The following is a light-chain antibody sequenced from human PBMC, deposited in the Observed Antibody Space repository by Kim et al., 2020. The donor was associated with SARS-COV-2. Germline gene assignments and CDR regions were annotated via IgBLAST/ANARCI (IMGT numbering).Light chain of an antibody. Sequence: SVSPGERATLSCRASQSISNNLAWYQQKPGQAPRLLIYSASIRATGVPTRFSGTGAEIEFTLIISGLQSEDFAVYYCHQYNNWPHSPGLGTKPEI. V-gene: IGKV3-15*01. CDR1: QSISNN. CDR2: SAS. CDR3: HQYNNWPHS. J-gene: IGKJ2*03.